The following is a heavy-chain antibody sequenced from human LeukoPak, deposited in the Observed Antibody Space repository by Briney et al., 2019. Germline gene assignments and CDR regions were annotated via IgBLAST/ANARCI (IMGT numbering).Heavy chain of an antibody. J-gene: IGHJ5*02. CDR2: INHSGST. V-gene: IGHV4-34*01. CDR1: GGSFRGYY. Sequence: SETLSLTCAVYGGSFRGYYWSWIRQPPGKGLEWIGEINHSGSTNYNPSLKSRVTISVDTSKNQFSLKLSSVTAADTAVYYCARFLPSSSWYRPNWFDPWGQGTLVTVSS. CDR3: ARFLPSSSWYRPNWFDP. D-gene: IGHD6-13*01.